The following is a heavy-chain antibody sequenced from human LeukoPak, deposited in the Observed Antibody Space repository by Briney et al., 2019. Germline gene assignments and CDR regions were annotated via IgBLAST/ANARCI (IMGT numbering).Heavy chain of an antibody. CDR2: IYPGDSDT. J-gene: IGHJ3*02. D-gene: IGHD2-15*01. V-gene: IGHV5-51*03. Sequence: GESLKISCKGSGYSFTSYWIGWVRQMPGKGLECMGIIYPGDSDTRCSPSFQGQVTISADKSISTAYLQWSSLKASDTAMYYCASSGYCSGGSCYSDAFDIWGQGTMVTVSS. CDR1: GYSFTSYW. CDR3: ASSGYCSGGSCYSDAFDI.